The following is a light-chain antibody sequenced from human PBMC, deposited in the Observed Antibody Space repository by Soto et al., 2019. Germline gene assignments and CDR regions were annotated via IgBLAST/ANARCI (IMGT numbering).Light chain of an antibody. CDR3: QQFSSYPLT. CDR2: DAS. Sequence: EFVLTQSPGTLSLSPGERATLSCRASQNVRNSYLGWYQQKPGQAPSLLIYDASSMATGIPYRFSGGGSGTNFTLTISRLEPEDFAVYYCQQFSSYPLTFGGGTKVEIK. J-gene: IGKJ4*01. CDR1: QNVRNSY. V-gene: IGKV3-20*01.